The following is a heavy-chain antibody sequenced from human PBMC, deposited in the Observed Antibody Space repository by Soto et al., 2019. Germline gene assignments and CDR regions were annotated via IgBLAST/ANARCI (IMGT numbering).Heavy chain of an antibody. V-gene: IGHV4-4*02. D-gene: IGHD2-15*01. CDR2: FSHSGRT. J-gene: IGHJ4*02. CDR1: GDSISSRDW. Sequence: QVQLQESGPGLVKPSGTLSLTCTVPGDSISSRDWWSWVRQSPGKGLEWIGEFSHSGRTNYNPSLKSRVTISVDKSKSQFSLELSSVTAADTAVYYCARNGGHYFDYSGQGTLVTVSS. CDR3: ARNGGHYFDY.